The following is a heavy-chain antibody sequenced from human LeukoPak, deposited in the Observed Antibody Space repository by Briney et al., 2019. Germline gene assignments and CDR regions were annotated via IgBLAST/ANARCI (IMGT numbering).Heavy chain of an antibody. CDR3: ARGSVGGSGSFRNWFDP. V-gene: IGHV4-59*11. CDR2: IYYSGST. Sequence: SETLSLTCTVSGGSISSHYWSWIRQPPGKGLEWIGYIYYSGSTNYNPSLKSRVTISVDTSKNQFSLKLSSVTAADTAVYYCARGSVGGSGSFRNWFDPWGQGTLVTVSS. D-gene: IGHD3-10*01. J-gene: IGHJ5*02. CDR1: GGSISSHY.